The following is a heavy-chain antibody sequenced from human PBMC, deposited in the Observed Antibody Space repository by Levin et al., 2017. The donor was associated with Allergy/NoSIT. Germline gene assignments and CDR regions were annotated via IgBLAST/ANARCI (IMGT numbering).Heavy chain of an antibody. Sequence: GESLKISCAASGFTFSSYGMHWVRQAPGKGLEWVAVISYDGSNKYYADSVKGRFTISRDNSKNTLYLQMNSLRAEDTAVYYCAHLLGAAMGDYWGQGTLVTVSS. V-gene: IGHV3-30*03. J-gene: IGHJ4*02. D-gene: IGHD5-18*01. CDR1: GFTFSSYG. CDR2: ISYDGSNK. CDR3: AHLLGAAMGDY.